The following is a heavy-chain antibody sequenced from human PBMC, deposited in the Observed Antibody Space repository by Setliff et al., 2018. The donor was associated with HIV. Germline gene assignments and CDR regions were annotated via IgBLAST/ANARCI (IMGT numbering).Heavy chain of an antibody. Sequence: SVKVSCKASGGTFSSYTISWVRQAPGQGLEWMGRIIPILGIANYAQKFQGRVTITADKPTSTAYMELSSLRSEDTAVYYCARDGGPGSAWGDYSYYYTMDVWGKGTTVTVSS. J-gene: IGHJ6*03. CDR2: IIPILGIA. V-gene: IGHV1-69*04. CDR3: ARDGGPGSAWGDYSYYYTMDV. CDR1: GGTFSSYT. D-gene: IGHD6-19*01.